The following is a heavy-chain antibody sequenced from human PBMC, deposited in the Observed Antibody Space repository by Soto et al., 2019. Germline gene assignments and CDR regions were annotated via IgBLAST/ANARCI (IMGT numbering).Heavy chain of an antibody. CDR3: ARAIAVAGNDY. Sequence: QVQLVESGGGVVQPGRSLRLSCAASGFTFSSYGMHWVRQAPGKGLEWVAVIWYDGSNKYYADSVKGRFTISRDNSKNTLCLQMNSLRAEDTAVYYCARAIAVAGNDYWAQGTLVTVSS. V-gene: IGHV3-33*01. CDR2: IWYDGSNK. J-gene: IGHJ4*02. D-gene: IGHD6-19*01. CDR1: GFTFSSYG.